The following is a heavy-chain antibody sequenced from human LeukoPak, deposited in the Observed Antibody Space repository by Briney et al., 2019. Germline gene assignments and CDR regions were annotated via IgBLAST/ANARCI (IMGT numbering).Heavy chain of an antibody. CDR1: GFTFSSYA. J-gene: IGHJ4*02. Sequence: GGSLRLSCAASGFTFSSYAMSWVRQAPGKGLEWVSVISNGGSRTYYADSVKGRFTISRDNSKNSLYLQMNSLRAEDMALYYCAKQGSLGGYNSGWYSHVFDFWGQGTVVTVSS. D-gene: IGHD6-19*01. CDR3: AKQGSLGGYNSGWYSHVFDF. V-gene: IGHV3-23*01. CDR2: ISNGGSRT.